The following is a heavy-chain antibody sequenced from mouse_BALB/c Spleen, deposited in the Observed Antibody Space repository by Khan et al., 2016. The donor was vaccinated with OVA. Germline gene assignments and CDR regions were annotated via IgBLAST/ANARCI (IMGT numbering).Heavy chain of an antibody. D-gene: IGHD2-10*01. V-gene: IGHV2-6-1*01. CDR3: ARQPYYHYNIMDY. J-gene: IGHJ4*01. CDR1: GFSLTTYG. CDR2: IWSDGTT. Sequence: QVQLNESGPGLAAPSQSLSITCTISGFSLTTYGVHWVRQPPGKGLEWLVVIWSDGTTNYNSALKSRLTITKDNSQSQVFLKMNSLQTDDTAIYFCARQPYYHYNIMDYWGQGTSVTVSS.